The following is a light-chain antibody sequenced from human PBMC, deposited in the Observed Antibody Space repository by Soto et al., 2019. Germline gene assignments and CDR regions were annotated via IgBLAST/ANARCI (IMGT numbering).Light chain of an antibody. CDR1: QSVSSD. J-gene: IGKJ1*01. V-gene: IGKV3-15*01. CDR3: QQYDNWPQT. CDR2: GAS. Sequence: EIVMTQSPATLSVSPGERATLSCRASQSVSSDLAWYQHKPGQAPRLLIYGASTRATGIPARFSGRGSGTEFTLTISSLQSVDCAVYYFQQYDNWPQTFGQGTKVEIK.